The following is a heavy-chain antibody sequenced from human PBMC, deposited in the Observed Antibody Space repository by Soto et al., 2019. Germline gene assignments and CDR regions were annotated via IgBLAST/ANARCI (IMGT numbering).Heavy chain of an antibody. Sequence: GGSLRLSCAASGLTFSSYWMHWVRQDPGKGLVWVSRMNSDGTSIGYADSVKGRFTISRDNSKNTLYLQMNSLRAEDTAVYYCAKDSWVVFWTWGPGWFDPWGQGTLVTVSS. CDR1: GLTFSSYW. V-gene: IGHV3-74*01. D-gene: IGHD3-3*01. CDR3: AKDSWVVFWTWGPGWFDP. J-gene: IGHJ5*02. CDR2: MNSDGTSI.